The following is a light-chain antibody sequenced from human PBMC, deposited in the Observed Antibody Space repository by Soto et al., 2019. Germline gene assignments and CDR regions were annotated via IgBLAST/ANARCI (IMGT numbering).Light chain of an antibody. CDR1: QSIGIF. CDR3: QHSYNIVT. Sequence: DIQMTQSPSSLSASVGDKVTITCRASQSIGIFLNWYQQKPGKAPQLLIYSASSLQSGVPSRFSASRSGTDFTLTISSLQPEDFATYYCQHSYNIVTFGGGTKV. V-gene: IGKV1-39*01. CDR2: SAS. J-gene: IGKJ4*01.